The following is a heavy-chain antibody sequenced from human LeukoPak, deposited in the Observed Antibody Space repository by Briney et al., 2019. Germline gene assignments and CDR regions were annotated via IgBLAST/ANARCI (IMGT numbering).Heavy chain of an antibody. CDR1: GRSFSGYY. Sequence: PSETLSLTCAVYGRSFSGYYWSWIRQPPGKGLEWIGEINHSGSTNYNPSLKSRVTISVDTSKNQFSLKLSSVTAADTAVYYCARAEYSGYDQYWGQGTLVTVSS. V-gene: IGHV4-34*01. CDR2: INHSGST. J-gene: IGHJ4*02. CDR3: ARAEYSGYDQY. D-gene: IGHD5-12*01.